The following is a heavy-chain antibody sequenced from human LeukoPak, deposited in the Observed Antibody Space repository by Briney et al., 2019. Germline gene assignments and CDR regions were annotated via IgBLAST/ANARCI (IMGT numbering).Heavy chain of an antibody. V-gene: IGHV1-2*02. CDR3: ASGAYYYDSSGYYDI. CDR2: INPNSGGT. J-gene: IGHJ3*02. CDR1: GYTFTGYY. D-gene: IGHD3-22*01. Sequence: ASVKVSCKASGYTFTGYYMHWVRQAPGQGLEWMGWINPNSGGTNYAQKFQGRVTMTRDTSISTAYMELSRLRSDDTAVYYCASGAYYYDSSGYYDIWGQGTMVTVSS.